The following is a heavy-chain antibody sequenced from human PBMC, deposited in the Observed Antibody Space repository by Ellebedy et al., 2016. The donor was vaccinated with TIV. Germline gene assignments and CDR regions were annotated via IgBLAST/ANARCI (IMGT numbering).Heavy chain of an antibody. CDR3: AREGQWLATGFDY. J-gene: IGHJ4*02. CDR1: GFTFSSYW. CDR2: IKQDGSEK. D-gene: IGHD6-19*01. Sequence: GGSLRLXCAASGFTFSSYWMSWVRQAPGKGLEWVANIKQDGSEKYYVDSVKGRFTISRDNAKNSLYLQMNSLRAEDTAVYYCAREGQWLATGFDYWGQGTLVTVSS. V-gene: IGHV3-7*01.